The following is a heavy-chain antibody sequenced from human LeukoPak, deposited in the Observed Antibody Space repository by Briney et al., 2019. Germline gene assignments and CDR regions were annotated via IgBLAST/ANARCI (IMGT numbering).Heavy chain of an antibody. CDR3: AREKDSGSYYNY. V-gene: IGHV1-69*13. CDR2: IIPIFGTA. J-gene: IGHJ4*02. CDR1: GGTFSSYA. Sequence: SVKVSCKASGGTFSSYAISWVRQAPGQGLEWMGGIIPIFGTANYAQKFQGRVTITADESTSTAYMELSNLRSEDTAVYYCAREKDSGSYYNYWGQGTLVTVSS. D-gene: IGHD1-26*01.